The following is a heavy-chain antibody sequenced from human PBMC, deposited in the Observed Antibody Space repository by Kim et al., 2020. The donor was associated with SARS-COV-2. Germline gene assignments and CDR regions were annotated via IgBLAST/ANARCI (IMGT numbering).Heavy chain of an antibody. Sequence: SETLSLTCTVSGGSIRSHYWCWVWKPPRKRLEWIGYVYSSGSTDYNPSLTSRVNLSVYMSKNQFSLRLYSVTAADTAVYFCPSSMSVWDSMIWGVIIGPAAFAFWGQGSVVTVSS. D-gene: IGHD3-10*01. CDR3: PSSMSVWDSMIWGVIIGPAAFAF. V-gene: IGHV4-59*11. CDR1: GGSIRSHY. J-gene: IGHJ3*01. CDR2: VYSSGST.